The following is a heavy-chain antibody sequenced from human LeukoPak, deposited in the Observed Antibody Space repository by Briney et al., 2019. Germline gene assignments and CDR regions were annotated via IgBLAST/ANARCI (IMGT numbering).Heavy chain of an antibody. CDR2: IYYSGST. V-gene: IGHV4-59*11. D-gene: IGHD1-26*01. J-gene: IGHJ6*03. Sequence: TSETLSLTCTVSGGSISSHYWNWIRQPPGKGLEWIGYIYYSGSTNYNPSLKSRVTISVDTSKNQFSLKLSSVTAADTAVYYCARWAAGAPPAFYYYYYMDVWGKGTTVTVSS. CDR1: GGSISSHY. CDR3: ARWAAGAPPAFYYYYYMDV.